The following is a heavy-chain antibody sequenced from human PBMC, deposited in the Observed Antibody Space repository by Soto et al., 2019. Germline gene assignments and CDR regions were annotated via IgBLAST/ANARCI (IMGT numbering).Heavy chain of an antibody. D-gene: IGHD2-2*01. Sequence: ASVKVSCKASGYTFTSYDINWVRQATGQGLEWMGWMNPNSGNTGYAQKFQGRVTMTRNTSISTAYMELSSLRSEDTAVYYCARSLVVPAAPNSYWYFDLWGRGTLVTVSS. CDR1: GYTFTSYD. J-gene: IGHJ2*01. CDR3: ARSLVVPAAPNSYWYFDL. CDR2: MNPNSGNT. V-gene: IGHV1-8*01.